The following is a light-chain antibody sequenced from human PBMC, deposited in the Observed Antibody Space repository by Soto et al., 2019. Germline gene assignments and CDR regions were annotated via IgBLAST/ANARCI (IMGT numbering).Light chain of an antibody. V-gene: IGKV3-20*01. J-gene: IGKJ3*01. CDR1: QSIDSSY. Sequence: DIVLTQSPGTLSLSPGERATLSCRASQSIDSSYLAWYQQKPGRAPRLLIYRASSRATGIPDRFSGSASRTDFSLTISRLEPEDFAVYYCQQYGSSITFGPGTKVDIK. CDR3: QQYGSSIT. CDR2: RAS.